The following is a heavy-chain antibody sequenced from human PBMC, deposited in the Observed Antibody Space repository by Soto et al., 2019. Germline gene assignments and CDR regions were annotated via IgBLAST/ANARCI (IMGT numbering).Heavy chain of an antibody. V-gene: IGHV3-53*02. CDR1: GFTVSSNY. J-gene: IGHJ4*02. Sequence: EVQLVETGGGLIQPGGSLRLSCAASGFTVSSNYMSWVRQAPGKGLEWVSVIYSGGSTYYADSVKGRFTISRDNYKNTLYLQMNSLRAEDTAVYYCAKGGVLGYCSSTSCHNFDYWGQGTLVTVSS. D-gene: IGHD2-2*01. CDR2: IYSGGST. CDR3: AKGGVLGYCSSTSCHNFDY.